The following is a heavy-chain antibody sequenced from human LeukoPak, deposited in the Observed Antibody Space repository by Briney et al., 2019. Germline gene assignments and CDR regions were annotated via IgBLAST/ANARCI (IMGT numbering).Heavy chain of an antibody. D-gene: IGHD4-11*01. V-gene: IGHV4-61*05. CDR1: GGSISSSSYY. J-gene: IGHJ4*02. Sequence: SSETLSLTCTVSGGSISSSSYYWGWIRQPPGKGLEWIGYIYYSGSTNYNPSLKSRVTISVDTSKNQFSLKLSSVTAADTAVYYCARGVQMTSWGQGTLVTVSS. CDR3: ARGVQMTS. CDR2: IYYSGST.